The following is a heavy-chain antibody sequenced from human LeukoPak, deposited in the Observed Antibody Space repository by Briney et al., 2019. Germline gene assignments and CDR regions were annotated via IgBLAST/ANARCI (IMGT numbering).Heavy chain of an antibody. CDR2: ISAYNGNT. CDR3: ARDRAYYYDSSAPPIRFDP. Sequence: ASVKVSCKASGYTFTSYSISWVRQAPGQGLEWMGWISAYNGNTNNVQKLQGRVTMTTDTSTSTAYMELRSMRSDDTAVYYCARDRAYYYDSSAPPIRFDPWGQGTLVTVSS. CDR1: GYTFTSYS. D-gene: IGHD3-22*01. V-gene: IGHV1-18*01. J-gene: IGHJ5*02.